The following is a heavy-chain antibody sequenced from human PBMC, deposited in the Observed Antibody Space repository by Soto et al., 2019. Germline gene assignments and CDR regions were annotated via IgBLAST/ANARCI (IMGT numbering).Heavy chain of an antibody. J-gene: IGHJ3*02. CDR3: AREYLGYCTNGVCPKSLDAFDI. CDR2: IIPIFGTA. Sequence: SVKVSCKASGGTSSSYAISWERDAPGHGLESMGLIIPIFGTANYAQKFQGRVTINAAETTSTAYMELSSLRSEDTAVYYCAREYLGYCTNGVCPKSLDAFDIWGQGTMVTVS. V-gene: IGHV1-69*13. CDR1: GGTSSSYA. D-gene: IGHD2-8*01.